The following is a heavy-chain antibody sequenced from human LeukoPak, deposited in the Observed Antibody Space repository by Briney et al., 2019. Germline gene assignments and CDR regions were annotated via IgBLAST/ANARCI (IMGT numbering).Heavy chain of an antibody. Sequence: GGSLRLSCAASGFTFSSYAMHWVRQAPGKGLEYVSAISSNGGSTYYANSVKGRFTISRDNSKNTLYLQMGSLRAEDMAVYYCARVHCSSTSCYRSADPPGAFDIWGQGTMVTVSS. CDR1: GFTFSSYA. CDR2: ISSNGGST. D-gene: IGHD2-2*01. J-gene: IGHJ3*02. V-gene: IGHV3-64*01. CDR3: ARVHCSSTSCYRSADPPGAFDI.